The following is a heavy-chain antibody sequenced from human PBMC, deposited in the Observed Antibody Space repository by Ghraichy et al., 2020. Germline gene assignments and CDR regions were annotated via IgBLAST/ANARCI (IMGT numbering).Heavy chain of an antibody. J-gene: IGHJ4*02. CDR3: ARDSSEGFDY. CDR1: GFTVSSNY. Sequence: GESLNISCAASGFTVSSNYMSWVRQAPGKGLEWVSVIYSGGSTYYADSVKGRFTISRDNSKNTLYLQMNSLRAEDTAVYYCARDSSEGFDYWGQGTLVTVSS. CDR2: IYSGGST. V-gene: IGHV3-53*01.